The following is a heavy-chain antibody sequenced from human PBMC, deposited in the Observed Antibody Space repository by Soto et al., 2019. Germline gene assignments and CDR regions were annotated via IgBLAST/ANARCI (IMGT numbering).Heavy chain of an antibody. CDR3: ASRWEDFDY. CDR2: IIPIFGTA. Sequence: SVKVSCKASGGTFSSYSISWVRQAPGQGLEWMGGIIPIFGTANYAQKFQGRATITADESASTAYMELSSLRSEDTAVYYCASRWEDFDYWGQGTLVTVSS. J-gene: IGHJ4*02. V-gene: IGHV1-69*13. D-gene: IGHD1-26*01. CDR1: GGTFSSYS.